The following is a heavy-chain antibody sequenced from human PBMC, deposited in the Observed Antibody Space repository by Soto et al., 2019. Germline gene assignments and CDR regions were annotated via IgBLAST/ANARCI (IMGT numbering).Heavy chain of an antibody. CDR3: ARDGGSGNGSCGRYVDY. CDR2: INTASYI. D-gene: IGHD2-15*01. Sequence: EVLLVESGGGLVKPGGSLRLSCAASGFTFSTYSMNWVRQAPGKGLEWVSSINTASYIYYADSVKGRFTISRDDAKNSLYLQMNSLRDKDTAVYYCARDGGSGNGSCGRYVDYGGQGTLVTVSA. V-gene: IGHV3-21*01. J-gene: IGHJ4*02. CDR1: GFTFSTYS.